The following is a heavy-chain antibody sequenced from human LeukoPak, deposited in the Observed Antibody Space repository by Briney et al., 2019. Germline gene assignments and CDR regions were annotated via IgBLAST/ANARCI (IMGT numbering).Heavy chain of an antibody. CDR3: ARGRGSWGGDYFDY. D-gene: IGHD1-26*01. V-gene: IGHV1-2*06. J-gene: IGHJ4*02. CDR2: FDLSTGGT. CDR1: GSTFTGYS. Sequence: ASVTVSRKASGSTFTGYSMHRVRQAPGQGLELMGLFDLSTGGTNLAQKFQGRVPMTTATSIMRSHMELRWLSSGDTAVYYCARGRGSWGGDYFDYWGQGTLVTASS.